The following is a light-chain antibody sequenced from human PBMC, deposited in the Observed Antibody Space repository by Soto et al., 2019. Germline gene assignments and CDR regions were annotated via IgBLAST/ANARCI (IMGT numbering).Light chain of an antibody. CDR2: GAS. CDR3: QQYGSSPGT. Sequence: EIVLTQSPGTLSLSPGERATLSCRASQSVRSDYLAWYQQKPSQAPRLHIYGASTRATGIPDRFTGSGSGTDFTLTISRLEPEDFAVYYCQQYGSSPGTFGQGTKVDIK. V-gene: IGKV3-20*01. J-gene: IGKJ1*01. CDR1: QSVRSDY.